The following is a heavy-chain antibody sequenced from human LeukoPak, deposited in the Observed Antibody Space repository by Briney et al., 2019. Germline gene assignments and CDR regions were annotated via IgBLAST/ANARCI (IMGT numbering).Heavy chain of an antibody. CDR2: ISSSSSYI. Sequence: PGGSLRLSCAASGFTFSSYSMIWVRQAPGKGLEWVSSISSSSSYIYYSDSVKGRFTISRDNAKNSLYLQMNSLRAEDTAVYYCARVFGSSWFGDYWGQGTQVTVSS. CDR3: ARVFGSSWFGDY. J-gene: IGHJ4*02. CDR1: GFTFSSYS. D-gene: IGHD6-13*01. V-gene: IGHV3-21*01.